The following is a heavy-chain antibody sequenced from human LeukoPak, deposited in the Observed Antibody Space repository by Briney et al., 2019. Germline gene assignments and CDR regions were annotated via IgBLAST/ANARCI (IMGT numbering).Heavy chain of an antibody. Sequence: PGGSLRLSSAASGFTFSNYWMHWVRQAPGKGLVWVSRISTDGSITTYADSVKGRFTISRDNAMNTLYLQMNSLRAEDAAVYYCTRRGDANWFDPWGQGTLVTVSS. J-gene: IGHJ5*02. V-gene: IGHV3-74*01. CDR3: TRRGDANWFDP. CDR1: GFTFSNYW. CDR2: ISTDGSIT. D-gene: IGHD3-16*01.